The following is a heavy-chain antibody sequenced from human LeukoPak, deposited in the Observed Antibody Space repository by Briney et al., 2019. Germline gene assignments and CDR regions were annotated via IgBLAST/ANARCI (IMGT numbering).Heavy chain of an antibody. CDR3: VKGHLVWELGDYFDY. CDR2: ISSNGGST. V-gene: IGHV3-64D*09. J-gene: IGHJ4*02. D-gene: IGHD1-26*01. CDR1: GFTFSYYT. Sequence: PGGSLRLSCSASGFTFSYYTMHWVRQTAGKGLEFVSGISSNGGSTYYADSVKGRFTISRDNSKNTLYLQMSSLRAEDTAVYYCVKGHLVWELGDYFDYWGQGTLVTVSS.